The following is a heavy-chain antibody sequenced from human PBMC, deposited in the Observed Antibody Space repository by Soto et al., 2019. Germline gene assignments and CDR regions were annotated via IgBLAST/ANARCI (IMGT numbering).Heavy chain of an antibody. J-gene: IGHJ6*03. V-gene: IGHV2-26*01. D-gene: IGHD3-3*01. CDR3: ARTIYSNDDFWSGYLSPMAV. Sequence: SGPALVYPTEPLTLTCSVSGFSLSNARMGVSWIRQPPGKALEWLAHIFSNDEKSYSTSLKSRLTISKDTSKSQVVLTMTNMDPVDTATYYCARTIYSNDDFWSGYLSPMAVWGKGTTVTVSS. CDR1: GFSLSNARMG. CDR2: IFSNDEK.